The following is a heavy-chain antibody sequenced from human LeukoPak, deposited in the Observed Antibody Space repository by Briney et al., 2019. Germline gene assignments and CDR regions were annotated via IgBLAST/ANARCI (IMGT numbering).Heavy chain of an antibody. CDR3: ARFYYGSGSYQGDP. D-gene: IGHD3-10*01. J-gene: IGHJ5*02. CDR2: INPNSGGT. CDR1: GYTFTGYY. V-gene: IGHV1-2*02. Sequence: ASVKVSCKASGYTFTGYYMHWVRQAPGQGLEWMGWINPNSGGTNYAQKFQGRVTMTRDTSISTAYMELSRLRSDDTAVYYCARFYYGSGSYQGDPWGQGTLVTVSP.